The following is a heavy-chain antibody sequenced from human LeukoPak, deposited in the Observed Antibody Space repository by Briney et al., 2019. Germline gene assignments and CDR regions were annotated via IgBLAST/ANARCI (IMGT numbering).Heavy chain of an antibody. V-gene: IGHV3-23*01. CDR3: AKPARTDYADY. CDR2: SASGGST. J-gene: IGHJ4*02. Sequence: GGSLRLSCAASGFTFSSYSMNWVRQAPGKGLEWVSSSASGGSTYYADSVKGRFTISRDNSKNTLYLQMNSLRAEDTAVYYCAKPARTDYADYWGQGTLVTVSS. CDR1: GFTFSSYS. D-gene: IGHD1-14*01.